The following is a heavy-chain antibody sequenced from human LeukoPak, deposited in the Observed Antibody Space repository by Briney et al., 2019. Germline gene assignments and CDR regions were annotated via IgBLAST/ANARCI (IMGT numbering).Heavy chain of an antibody. CDR1: GGTFSKYT. CDR3: ATFRGFWSGYTYYYYGMDV. J-gene: IGHJ6*02. CDR2: ITPLFGTA. Sequence: SVKVSCKASGGTFSKYTISWVRQRPGQGLEWMGGITPLFGTANYAQKFQGRVTITADESASTAYMELSSLRSEDTAVYYCATFRGFWSGYTYYYYGMDVWGQGTTVTVSS. D-gene: IGHD3-3*01. V-gene: IGHV1-69*13.